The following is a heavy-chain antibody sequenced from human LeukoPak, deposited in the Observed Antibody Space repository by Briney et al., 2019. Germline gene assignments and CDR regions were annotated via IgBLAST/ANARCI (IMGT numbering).Heavy chain of an antibody. Sequence: SETLSLTCTVSGGSISNYYWSWIRQPPGKGLEWIGSIYYIGSTYYNPSLKSRVTISVDTSKNQFSLKLSSVTAADTAVYYCARRGYDFWSGYYKPTKEYYMDVWGKGTTVTVSS. CDR3: ARRGYDFWSGYYKPTKEYYMDV. D-gene: IGHD3-3*01. J-gene: IGHJ6*03. CDR1: GGSISNYY. CDR2: IYYIGST. V-gene: IGHV4-39*01.